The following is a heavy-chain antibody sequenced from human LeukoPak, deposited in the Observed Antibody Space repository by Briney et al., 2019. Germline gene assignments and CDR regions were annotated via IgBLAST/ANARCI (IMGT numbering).Heavy chain of an antibody. CDR3: AKDGTRGIRFGKIPHYFDY. D-gene: IGHD3-10*01. CDR2: ISGSAGST. Sequence: GGSLRLSCAASGFTFSTYAMSWVRQAPGKGLEWVSAISGSAGSTYYADSVKGRFTISRDNSKNTLYLQMNSLRVDDTAVYYCAKDGTRGIRFGKIPHYFDYWGQGTLVTVSS. J-gene: IGHJ4*02. V-gene: IGHV3-23*01. CDR1: GFTFSTYA.